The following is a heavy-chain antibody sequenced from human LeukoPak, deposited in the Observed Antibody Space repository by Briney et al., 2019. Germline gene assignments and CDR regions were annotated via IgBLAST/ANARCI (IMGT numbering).Heavy chain of an antibody. CDR2: ISGSGGST. Sequence: GGSLRLSCAASGFSFSDAWMNWVRQAPGKGLEWVSAISGSGGSTYYADSVKGRFTISRDNSKNTLYLQMNSLRAEDTAVYYCAKSRRFGESAKYYFDYWGQGTLVTVSS. V-gene: IGHV3-23*01. J-gene: IGHJ4*02. CDR1: GFSFSDAW. D-gene: IGHD3-10*01. CDR3: AKSRRFGESAKYYFDY.